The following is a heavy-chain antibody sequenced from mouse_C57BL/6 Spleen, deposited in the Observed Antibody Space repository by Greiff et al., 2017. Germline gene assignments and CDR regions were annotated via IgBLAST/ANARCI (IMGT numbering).Heavy chain of an antibody. CDR1: GYTFTSYW. V-gene: IGHV1-69*01. CDR2: IDPSDSYT. CDR3: ARERNDYEGFAY. D-gene: IGHD2-4*01. J-gene: IGHJ3*01. Sequence: QVQLQQSGAELVMPGASVKLSCKASGYTFTSYWMHWVKQRPGQGLEWIGEIDPSDSYTNYNQKFKGKSTLTVDKSSSTAYMQLSSLTSEDSAVYYCARERNDYEGFAYWGQGTLVTVSA.